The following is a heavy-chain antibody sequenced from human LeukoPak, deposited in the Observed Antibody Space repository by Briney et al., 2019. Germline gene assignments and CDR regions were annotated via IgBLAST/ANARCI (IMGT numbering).Heavy chain of an antibody. V-gene: IGHV3-74*01. J-gene: IGHJ4*02. CDR2: INSDGSST. CDR3: VCDIGD. Sequence: GGSLRLSCAASGFTFSTYWMHWVRQAPGKGLVWVSRINSDGSSTSYADFVKGRFTISRDDAKNTLDLQMNSLRAEDTAVYYCVCDIGDWGQGTLVTVSS. D-gene: IGHD3-10*01. CDR1: GFTFSTYW.